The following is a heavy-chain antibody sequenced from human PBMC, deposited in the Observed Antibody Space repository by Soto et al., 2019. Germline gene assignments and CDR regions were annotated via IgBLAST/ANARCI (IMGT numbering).Heavy chain of an antibody. CDR2: TSSSGSTI. J-gene: IGHJ4*02. CDR3: ARARAPYYYDSSGYGGFDY. CDR1: GFTFGDSY. D-gene: IGHD3-22*01. V-gene: IGHV3-11*01. Sequence: PGGSLRLSCAGSGFTFGDSYMSWIRQAPGKGLEWVSYTSSSGSTIYYADSVKGRFTISRDNAKNSLYLQMNSLRAEDTAVYYCARARAPYYYDSSGYGGFDYWGQGTLGTVSS.